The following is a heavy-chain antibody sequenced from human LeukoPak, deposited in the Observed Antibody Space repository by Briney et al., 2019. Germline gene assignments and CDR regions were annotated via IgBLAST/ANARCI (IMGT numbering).Heavy chain of an antibody. CDR2: IIPIFGTA. Sequence: SSVKVSCKGSGGTFSSYAISWVRQARGQGLEWVGGIIPIFGTANYAQKFQGRVTITADESTSTAYMELSSLRSEDTAVYYCASGGRDYYDSSGYPLAYWGQGTLVTVSS. D-gene: IGHD3-22*01. J-gene: IGHJ4*02. CDR1: GGTFSSYA. V-gene: IGHV1-69*13. CDR3: ASGGRDYYDSSGYPLAY.